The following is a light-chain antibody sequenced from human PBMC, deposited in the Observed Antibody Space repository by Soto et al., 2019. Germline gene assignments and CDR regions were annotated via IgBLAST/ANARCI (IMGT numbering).Light chain of an antibody. J-gene: IGKJ1*01. CDR3: HQRQSWPRT. V-gene: IGKV3-15*01. CDR2: GAS. CDR1: QSVSSN. Sequence: EIVMTQSPATLSVSPWEIATLSCRASQSVSSNLAWYQQKPGQAPRLLIYGASTRATGIPARFSGSGSGTEFTLTISDVQPEDFALYYCHQRQSWPRTFGQGTKVDIK.